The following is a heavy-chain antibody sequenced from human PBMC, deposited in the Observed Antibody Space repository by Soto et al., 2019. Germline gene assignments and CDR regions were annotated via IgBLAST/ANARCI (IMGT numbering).Heavy chain of an antibody. J-gene: IGHJ6*02. V-gene: IGHV3-74*01. Sequence: GGSLRLSCAASGFTFSSYWMHWVRQAPGKGLVWVSRINSDGSSTSYADSVKGRFTISRDNAKNTLYLQMNSLRAEDTAVYYCARFEYSSSSWYYGMDVWGQGTTVTVSS. CDR3: ARFEYSSSSWYYGMDV. D-gene: IGHD6-6*01. CDR1: GFTFSSYW. CDR2: INSDGSST.